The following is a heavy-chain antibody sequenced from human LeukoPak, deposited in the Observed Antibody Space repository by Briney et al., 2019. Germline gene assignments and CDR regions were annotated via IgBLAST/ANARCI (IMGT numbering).Heavy chain of an antibody. Sequence: ASVKVSCKASGYTFTGYYMHWVRQAPGQGLEWMGIINPSGGSTSYAQKFQGRVTMTRDMSTSTVYMELSSLRSEDTAVYYCARDQGYSSGWYLAFDIWGQGTMVTVSS. J-gene: IGHJ3*02. V-gene: IGHV1-46*01. D-gene: IGHD6-19*01. CDR1: GYTFTGYY. CDR3: ARDQGYSSGWYLAFDI. CDR2: INPSGGST.